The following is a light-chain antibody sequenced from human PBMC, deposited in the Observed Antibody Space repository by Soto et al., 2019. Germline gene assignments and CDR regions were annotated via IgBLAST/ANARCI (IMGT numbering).Light chain of an antibody. J-gene: IGKJ1*01. V-gene: IGKV3-11*01. Sequence: EVVLTQSPVTLSLSPGERATLSCRANQSVSIDLAWFQKKPGQAPRLLIYDASNRATGIPARFSGGGSGTDFTLTISSLEPEDFAVYYCQQRASWPWTFGQGTTVDIK. CDR1: QSVSID. CDR2: DAS. CDR3: QQRASWPWT.